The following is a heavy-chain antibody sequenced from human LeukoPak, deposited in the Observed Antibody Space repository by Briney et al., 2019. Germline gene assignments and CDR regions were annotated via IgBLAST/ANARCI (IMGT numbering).Heavy chain of an antibody. CDR3: AKDGDFSVTGCFDP. D-gene: IGHD4-17*01. Sequence: GGSLRLSCAASGFTFSSYAMSWVRQAPGKGLEWVSAISGSGGSTYYADSVKGRFTISRDNSKNTLYLEMNSLRVEDTAVYYCAKDGDFSVTGCFDPWGQGTLVTVSS. V-gene: IGHV3-23*01. CDR1: GFTFSSYA. CDR2: ISGSGGST. J-gene: IGHJ5*02.